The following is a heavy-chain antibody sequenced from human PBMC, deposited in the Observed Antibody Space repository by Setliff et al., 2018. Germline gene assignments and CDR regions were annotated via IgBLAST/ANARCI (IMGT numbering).Heavy chain of an antibody. CDR3: VRAVVIRGSKPLDS. V-gene: IGHV3-72*01. CDR2: TKNKANAGYM. Sequence: GGSLRLSCAASGFSISDHYMDWVRQAPGKGLEWVGRTKNKANAGYMEYAATVKDRFIISRDDSKNSLYLQMYSLKSDDTAVYYCVRAVVIRGSKPLDSWGQGTLVTVSS. CDR1: GFSISDHY. J-gene: IGHJ4*02. D-gene: IGHD3-10*01.